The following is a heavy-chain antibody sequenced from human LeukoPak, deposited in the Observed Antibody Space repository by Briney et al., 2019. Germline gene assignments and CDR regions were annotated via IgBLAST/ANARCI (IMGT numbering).Heavy chain of an antibody. J-gene: IGHJ4*02. D-gene: IGHD3-22*01. CDR3: ARGAHYDSSGYFGY. V-gene: IGHV1-18*01. Sequence: ASVKVSCKASGHSFTSYGISWVRQAPGQGLEWMGWISAYNGNTNYAQKLQGRVTMTTDTSTSTAYMELRSLRSDDTAVYYCARGAHYDSSGYFGYWGQGTLVTVSS. CDR1: GHSFTSYG. CDR2: ISAYNGNT.